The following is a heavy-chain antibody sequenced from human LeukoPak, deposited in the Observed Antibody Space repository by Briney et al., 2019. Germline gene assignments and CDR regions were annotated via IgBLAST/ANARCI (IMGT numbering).Heavy chain of an antibody. D-gene: IGHD2-15*01. Sequence: SETLSLTCAVYGGSFSGYYWSWIRQPAGKGLEWIGRIYTSGSTNYNPSLKSRVTMSVDTSKNQFSLKLSSVTAADTAVYYCARGLGYCSGGSCYMDYDYWGQGTLVTVSS. CDR3: ARGLGYCSGGSCYMDYDY. CDR1: GGSFSGYY. J-gene: IGHJ4*02. CDR2: IYTSGST. V-gene: IGHV4-59*10.